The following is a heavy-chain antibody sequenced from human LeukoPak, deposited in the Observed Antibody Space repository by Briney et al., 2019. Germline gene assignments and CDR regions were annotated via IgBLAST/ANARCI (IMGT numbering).Heavy chain of an antibody. CDR3: ATRGYTSGWYEDY. CDR1: GYTFTGYY. Sequence: ASVKVSCKASGYTFTGYYMHWVRQAPGQGLEWVGWINPNGGGTKYAQKFQGRVTMTRDTSIRTAYMELTRLRSDDTAVYYCATRGYTSGWYEDYWGQGTLVTVSS. J-gene: IGHJ4*02. D-gene: IGHD6-19*01. CDR2: INPNGGGT. V-gene: IGHV1-2*02.